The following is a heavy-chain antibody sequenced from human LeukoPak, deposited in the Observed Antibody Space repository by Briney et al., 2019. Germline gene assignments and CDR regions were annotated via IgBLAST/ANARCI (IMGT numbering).Heavy chain of an antibody. Sequence: PSETLSLTCAVSGYSISSRYYWGWIRQPPGQGVGWIGSIYHSGSTYYNPSLKSRVTISVDTSKNQFSLKLSSVTAADTAVYYCAALSPLFDYWGQGTLVTVSS. CDR1: GYSISSRYY. CDR2: IYHSGST. CDR3: AALSPLFDY. J-gene: IGHJ4*02. D-gene: IGHD3-3*02. V-gene: IGHV4-38-2*01.